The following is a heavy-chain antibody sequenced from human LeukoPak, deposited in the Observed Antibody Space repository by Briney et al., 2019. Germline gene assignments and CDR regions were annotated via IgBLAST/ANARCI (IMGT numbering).Heavy chain of an antibody. D-gene: IGHD2-15*01. Sequence: SETLSLTCTVSGGSISGYYWSWIRQPPGKGLGWIGYIYYSGSTNYNPSLKSRVTISIDTSKNQFSLKLTSVTAADTAVYYCAAGTPALEFWGQGTRVTVSS. V-gene: IGHV4-59*08. CDR1: GGSISGYY. J-gene: IGHJ4*02. CDR3: AAGTPALEF. CDR2: IYYSGST.